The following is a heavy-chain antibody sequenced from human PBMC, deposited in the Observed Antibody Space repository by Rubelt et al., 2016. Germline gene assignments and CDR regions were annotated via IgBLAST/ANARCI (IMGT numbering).Heavy chain of an antibody. CDR1: GGSISSNNW. CDR2: ISHRGST. Sequence: QVQLQESGPGLVKPSGTLSLTCGVSGGSISSNNWWGWVRQPPGKGLEWIGEISHRGSTSYNPSLKSRVTFSVDSSKNQFSLKVNSVTAADTAVYYCARGDIAARLQYWGQGTLVTVSS. J-gene: IGHJ4*02. V-gene: IGHV4-4*02. D-gene: IGHD6-6*01. CDR3: ARGDIAARLQY.